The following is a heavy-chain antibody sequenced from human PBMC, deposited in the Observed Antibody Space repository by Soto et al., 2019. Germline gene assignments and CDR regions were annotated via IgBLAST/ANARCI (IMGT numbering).Heavy chain of an antibody. V-gene: IGHV3-23*01. D-gene: IGHD3-3*01. CDR3: AKDQRKPAIFGVVTLS. J-gene: IGHJ5*02. Sequence: EVQLLESGGGLGQPGGSLRLSCAGSGFTFSRFAMSWVRQVPGKGLEWVSAISGSGQTTYYADSVKGRFTVSRDNSNNTLYLQMNRLRAEATAVYYCAKDQRKPAIFGVVTLSWCQGTLGTVSS. CDR1: GFTFSRFA. CDR2: ISGSGQTT.